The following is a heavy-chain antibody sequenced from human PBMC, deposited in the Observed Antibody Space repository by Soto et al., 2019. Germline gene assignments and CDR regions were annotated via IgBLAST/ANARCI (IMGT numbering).Heavy chain of an antibody. V-gene: IGHV3-15*07. J-gene: IGHJ4*02. D-gene: IGHD5-12*01. CDR2: IKSKTDGGTI. Sequence: AGSLRLSCAASGLTFNNAWMNWVRQGPGKGLEWVARIKSKTDGGTINYAAPVTGRFTISRDDPKSTLYLQMDSLKTEDTAVYYCTRSGYDYKVVYFDSWGQGVLVTVSS. CDR1: GLTFNNAW. CDR3: TRSGYDYKVVYFDS.